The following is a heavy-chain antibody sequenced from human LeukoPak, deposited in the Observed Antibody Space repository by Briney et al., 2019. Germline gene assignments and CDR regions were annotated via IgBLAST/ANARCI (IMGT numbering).Heavy chain of an antibody. CDR2: INHSGST. V-gene: IGHV4-34*01. CDR1: GGSISSGGYS. CDR3: ARRKLKRRPPGNWFDP. J-gene: IGHJ5*02. Sequence: SETLSLTCAVSGGSISSGGYSWSWIRQPPGKGLEWIGEINHSGSTNYNPSLKSRVTISVDTSKNQFSLKLSSVTAADTAVYYCARRKLKRRPPGNWFDPWGQGTLVTVSS. D-gene: IGHD5-24*01.